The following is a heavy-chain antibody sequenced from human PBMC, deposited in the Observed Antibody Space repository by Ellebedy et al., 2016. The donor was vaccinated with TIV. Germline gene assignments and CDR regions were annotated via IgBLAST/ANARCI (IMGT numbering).Heavy chain of an antibody. CDR2: INHSGST. CDR3: ARADSGWYLRY. Sequence: SETLSLXXAVYGGSFSGYYWSWIRQPPGKGLEWIGEINHSGSTNYNPSLKSRVTISVDTSKNQFSLKLSSVTAADTAVYYCARADSGWYLRYWGQGTLVTVSS. CDR1: GGSFSGYY. V-gene: IGHV4-34*01. J-gene: IGHJ4*02. D-gene: IGHD6-19*01.